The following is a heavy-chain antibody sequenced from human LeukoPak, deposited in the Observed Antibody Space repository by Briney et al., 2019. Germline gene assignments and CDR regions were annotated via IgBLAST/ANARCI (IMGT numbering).Heavy chain of an antibody. D-gene: IGHD3-3*01. CDR3: ARRTIFGVVIDAFDI. CDR1: GYIFTSYW. CDR2: IYPGDSDT. Sequence: LGASLKISCQGSGYIFTSYWIGWVRQLPGKGLEWMGIIYPGDSDTRYSPSFQGQVTISADKSISTAYLQWSSLKASDTAMYYCARRTIFGVVIDAFDIWGQGTMVTVSS. J-gene: IGHJ3*02. V-gene: IGHV5-51*01.